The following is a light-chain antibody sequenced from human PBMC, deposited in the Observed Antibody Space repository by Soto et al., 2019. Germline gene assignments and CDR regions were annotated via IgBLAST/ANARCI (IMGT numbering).Light chain of an antibody. J-gene: IGLJ2*01. V-gene: IGLV2-14*01. CDR2: DVS. CDR1: TRNFGGYNY. CDR3: SSYTSSSTLVV. Sequence: QSALTQPASVSGSPGQSITISCTGTTRNFGGYNYVSWYQQHPGKAPKLMIYDVSNRPSGVSNRFSGSKSGNTASLTISGLQAEDEADYYCSSYTSSSTLVVFGGGTQLTVL.